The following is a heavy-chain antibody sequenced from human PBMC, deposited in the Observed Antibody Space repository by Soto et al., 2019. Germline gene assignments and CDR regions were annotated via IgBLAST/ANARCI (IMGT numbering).Heavy chain of an antibody. Sequence: QVQLVQSGAEARVPGASVKVSCKASGYSFTGLDINWVRQTTGQGLEWMGWMEPSSGGTGYAQKFQGRVTMTRDTSITTAYMELSSLTSDDTAFYYCARGVTAGVDYWGQGTLVTVSS. CDR2: MEPSSGGT. V-gene: IGHV1-8*01. CDR3: ARGVTAGVDY. D-gene: IGHD1-26*01. CDR1: GYSFTGLD. J-gene: IGHJ4*02.